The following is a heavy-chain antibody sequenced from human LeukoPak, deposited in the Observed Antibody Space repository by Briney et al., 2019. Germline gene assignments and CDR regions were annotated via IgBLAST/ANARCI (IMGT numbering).Heavy chain of an antibody. J-gene: IGHJ4*02. D-gene: IGHD5-12*01. V-gene: IGHV3-48*03. CDR3: ASTEVAIVAGEFDY. Sequence: GGSLRLSCAASGFTFSSYEMNWVRQAPGKGLEWVSYTSSSGSTIYYADSVKGRFTISRDNAKNSLYLQMSSLRAEDTAVYYCASTEVAIVAGEFDYWGQGTLVTVSS. CDR1: GFTFSSYE. CDR2: TSSSGSTI.